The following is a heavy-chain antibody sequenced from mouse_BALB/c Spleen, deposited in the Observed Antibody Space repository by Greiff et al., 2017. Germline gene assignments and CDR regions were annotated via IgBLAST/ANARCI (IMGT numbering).Heavy chain of an antibody. CDR3: ARDDYDGDAMDY. J-gene: IGHJ4*01. CDR2: IYPGGGYT. CDR1: GYTFTNYW. V-gene: IGHV1-63*02. Sequence: QVQLQQSGAELVRPGTSVKISCKASGYTFTNYWLGWVKQRPGHGLEWIGDIYPGGGYTNYNEKFKGKATLTADTSSSTAYMQLSSLTSEDSAVYFCARDDYDGDAMDYWGQGTSVTVSS. D-gene: IGHD2-4*01.